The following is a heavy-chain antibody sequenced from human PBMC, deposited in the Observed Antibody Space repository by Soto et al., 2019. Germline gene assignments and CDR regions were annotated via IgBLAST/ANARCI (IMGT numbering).Heavy chain of an antibody. V-gene: IGHV1-46*01. Sequence: QVLLVQSGAEVKKPGASVKVSCKASGYTFGGYYIHWVRQAPGPGLEWIGMINPTSGSTSYSQNSQGRVTVTRDTSTSTVYMELSRLRSEDTAVYYCARSDGFDFWGQGTLVTVSS. CDR1: GYTFGGYY. J-gene: IGHJ4*02. CDR2: INPTSGST. CDR3: ARSDGFDF.